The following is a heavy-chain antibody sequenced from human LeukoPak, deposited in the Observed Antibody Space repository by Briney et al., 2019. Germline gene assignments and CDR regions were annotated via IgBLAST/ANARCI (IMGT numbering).Heavy chain of an antibody. D-gene: IGHD6-6*01. V-gene: IGHV4-59*01. CDR2: IYYSGST. CDR3: ARSLGGDYSSSSRFVY. CDR1: GGSISSYY. J-gene: IGHJ4*02. Sequence: PSETLSLTCTVSGGSISSYYWSWIRQPPGKGLEWIGYIYYSGSTNYNPSLKSRVTLSVDTSKNQFSLKLSSVTAADTAVYYCARSLGGDYSSSSRFVYWGQGTLVTVSS.